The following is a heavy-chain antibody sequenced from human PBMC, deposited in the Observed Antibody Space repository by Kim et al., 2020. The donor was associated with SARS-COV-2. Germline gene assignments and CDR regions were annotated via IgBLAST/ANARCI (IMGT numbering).Heavy chain of an antibody. Sequence: GGSLRLSCAASGFTFSSYSMNWVRQAPGKGLEWVSSISSSSSYIYYADSVKGRFTISRDNAKNSLYLQMNSLRAEDTAVYYCARDPLAAAGTLGAFDIWGQGTMVTVSS. D-gene: IGHD6-13*01. CDR3: ARDPLAAAGTLGAFDI. V-gene: IGHV3-21*01. CDR2: ISSSSSYI. J-gene: IGHJ3*02. CDR1: GFTFSSYS.